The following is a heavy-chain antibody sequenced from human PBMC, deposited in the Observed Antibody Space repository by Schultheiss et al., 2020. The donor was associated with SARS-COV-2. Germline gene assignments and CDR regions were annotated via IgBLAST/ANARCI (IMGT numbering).Heavy chain of an antibody. V-gene: IGHV4-34*01. Sequence: GSLRLSCAVYGGSFSGYYWSWIRQPPGKGLEWIGYIYYSGSTNYNPSLKSRVTISVDTSKNQFSLKLSSVTAADTAVYYCARGRSSDYWGQGTLVTVSS. CDR1: GGSFSGYY. D-gene: IGHD1-26*01. J-gene: IGHJ4*02. CDR3: ARGRSSDY. CDR2: IYYSGST.